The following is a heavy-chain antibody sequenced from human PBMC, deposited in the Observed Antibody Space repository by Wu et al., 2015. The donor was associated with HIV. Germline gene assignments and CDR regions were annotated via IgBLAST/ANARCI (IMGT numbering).Heavy chain of an antibody. V-gene: IGHV1-2*02. CDR3: ARGSFDYDISGYYMGGFDV. J-gene: IGHJ3*01. CDR2: INPNSGGT. D-gene: IGHD3-22*01. Sequence: QVQLVQSGAEVKKPGASVKVSCKASGYTFTDSYMHWVQQAPGQGLEWMGWINPNSGGTNYAQKFQGRVTMTRDTSISTAYMELSRLRSDDTAVYYCARGSFDYDISGYYMGGFDVWGPGTMVTVSS. CDR1: GYTFTDSY.